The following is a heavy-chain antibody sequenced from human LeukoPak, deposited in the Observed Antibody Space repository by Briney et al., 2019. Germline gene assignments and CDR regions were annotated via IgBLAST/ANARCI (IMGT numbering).Heavy chain of an antibody. CDR3: ARLIAAAGTRYNWFDP. CDR2: INPNSGGT. CDR1: GYTFTGYY. D-gene: IGHD6-13*01. Sequence: ASVKVSCKASGYTFTGYYMHWVRQAPGQGLEWMGWINPNSGGTNYAQKFQGRVTVTRDTSISTAYMELSRLRSDDTAVYYCARLIAAAGTRYNWFDPWGQGTLVTVSS. J-gene: IGHJ5*02. V-gene: IGHV1-2*02.